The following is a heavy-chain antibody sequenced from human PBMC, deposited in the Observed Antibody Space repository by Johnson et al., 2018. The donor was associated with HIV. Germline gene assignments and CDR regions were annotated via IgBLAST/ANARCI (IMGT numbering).Heavy chain of an antibody. CDR2: ISYDGSNK. V-gene: IGHV3-30-3*02. Sequence: QVQLVESGGGVVQPGRSLRLSCAASGFTFSSYAMHWVRQAPGKGLEWVAVISYDGSNKYYADSVKGRFTISRDISKNSLYLQMNSLSAEDTAWYYCAKDIWAYCGGDCSPGSAFDIWGQGTMVTVSS. CDR1: GFTFSSYA. D-gene: IGHD2-21*01. J-gene: IGHJ3*02. CDR3: AKDIWAYCGGDCSPGSAFDI.